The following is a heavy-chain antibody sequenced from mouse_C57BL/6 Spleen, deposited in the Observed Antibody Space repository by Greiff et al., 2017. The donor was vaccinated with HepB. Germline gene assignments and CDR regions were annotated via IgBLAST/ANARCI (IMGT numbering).Heavy chain of an antibody. Sequence: EVKLQESGPGLVKPSQSLSLTCSVTGYSITSGYYWNWIRQFPGNKLEWMGYISYDGSNNYNPSLKNRISITRDTSKNQFFLKLNSVTTEDTATYYCAGWDDYWGQGTTLTVSS. V-gene: IGHV3-6*01. J-gene: IGHJ2*01. CDR1: GYSITSGYY. D-gene: IGHD4-1*01. CDR2: ISYDGSN. CDR3: AGWDDY.